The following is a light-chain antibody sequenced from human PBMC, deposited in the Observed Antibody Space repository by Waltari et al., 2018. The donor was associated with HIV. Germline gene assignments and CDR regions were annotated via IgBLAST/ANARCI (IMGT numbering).Light chain of an antibody. Sequence: DIQLTQSPSFLSASVGDRLTLTCRASEDLDNYLAWYQQRPGKAPKLHIYGASTLQSGVPSRFSGSGSGTEFTLTISSLQPEDFATYFCQQLSTYPITFGQGTRLEIK. J-gene: IGKJ5*01. V-gene: IGKV1-9*01. CDR1: EDLDNY. CDR3: QQLSTYPIT. CDR2: GAS.